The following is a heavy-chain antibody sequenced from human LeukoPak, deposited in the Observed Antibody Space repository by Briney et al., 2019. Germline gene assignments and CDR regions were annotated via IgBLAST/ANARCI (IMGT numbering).Heavy chain of an antibody. D-gene: IGHD6-13*01. V-gene: IGHV1-69*02. CDR1: VGTFSSCT. CDR2: IIPILGIA. Sequence: SVKVSCKASVGTFSSCTISWVRQAPGQGLEWMGRIIPILGIANYAQKFQGRVTITADKSTSTAYMELSSLRSEDTAVYYCATYSSSWAHYYGMDVWGQGTTVTVSS. J-gene: IGHJ6*02. CDR3: ATYSSSWAHYYGMDV.